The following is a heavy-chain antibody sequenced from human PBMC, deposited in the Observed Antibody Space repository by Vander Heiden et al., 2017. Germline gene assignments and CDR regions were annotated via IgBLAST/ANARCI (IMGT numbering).Heavy chain of an antibody. Sequence: QVQLQESGPGLVKPSETLSLTCPVSGGSISSYYWSWIRQPPGKGLEWIGYIYYSGSTNYNPSLKSRVTISVDTSKNQFSLKLSSVTAADTAVYYCAAGVTASAFDIWGQGTMVTVSS. V-gene: IGHV4-59*01. J-gene: IGHJ3*02. CDR3: AAGVTASAFDI. CDR1: GGSISSYY. CDR2: IYYSGST. D-gene: IGHD2-21*02.